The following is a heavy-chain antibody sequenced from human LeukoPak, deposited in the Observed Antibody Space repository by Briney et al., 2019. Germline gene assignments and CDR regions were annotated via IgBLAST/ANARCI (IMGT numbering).Heavy chain of an antibody. D-gene: IGHD2-2*01. J-gene: IGHJ4*02. CDR2: IYYSGST. V-gene: IGHV4-39*01. Sequence: SETLSLTCTVSGGSISSSSYYGGWIRQPSGKGLEWIGSIYYSGSTYYNPSLKSRVTISVDTSKNQFSLKLSSVTAADTAVYYCARQIRYCSSSSCLKYFDSWGQGTLVTVSS. CDR1: GGSISSSSYY. CDR3: ARQIRYCSSSSCLKYFDS.